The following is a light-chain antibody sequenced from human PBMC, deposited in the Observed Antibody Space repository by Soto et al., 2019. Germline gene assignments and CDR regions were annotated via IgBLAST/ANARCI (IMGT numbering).Light chain of an antibody. CDR3: RTYARPDV. Sequence: QSVLRASAFVAWSTGQPITIPCTGISNDAGIYNVVSWYQQHPGKAPQLLIYEGTHRPSGIAYCFSASKSGYTASLTISGLQTEDEADYHCRTYARPDVFGSGTKVTVL. CDR1: SNDAGIYNV. V-gene: IGLV2-23*01. J-gene: IGLJ1*01. CDR2: EGT.